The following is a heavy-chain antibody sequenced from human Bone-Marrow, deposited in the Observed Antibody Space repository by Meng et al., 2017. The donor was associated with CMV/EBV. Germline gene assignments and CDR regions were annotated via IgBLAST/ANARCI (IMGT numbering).Heavy chain of an antibody. V-gene: IGHV4-34*01. CDR1: GGSFSGYY. D-gene: IGHD3-3*01. CDR3: ARVPPYYDFWSGFHYYYYYGMDV. J-gene: IGHJ6*02. Sequence: SETLSLTCAVYGGSFSGYYWSWIRQPPGKGLEWIGEINHSGSTNYNPSLKSRVTISVDTSKNQFSLKLSSVTAADTAVYYCARVPPYYDFWSGFHYYYYYGMDVWGQGTTVTVSS. CDR2: INHSGST.